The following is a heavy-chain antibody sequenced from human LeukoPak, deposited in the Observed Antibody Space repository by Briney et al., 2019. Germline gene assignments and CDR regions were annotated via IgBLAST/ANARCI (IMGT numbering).Heavy chain of an antibody. CDR2: VDSRGNA. J-gene: IGHJ2*01. Sequence: SETLSLTCTVSGGSFTSEHWNWVRQTAGKGLEWIGRVDSRGNANYNPSFRSRVALSADTSKNQFFLRLNSVTAADTAVYYCARDANGGWYSDWFFDLWGRGTLVTVSS. D-gene: IGHD6-19*01. CDR1: GGSFTSEH. CDR3: ARDANGGWYSDWFFDL. V-gene: IGHV4-4*07.